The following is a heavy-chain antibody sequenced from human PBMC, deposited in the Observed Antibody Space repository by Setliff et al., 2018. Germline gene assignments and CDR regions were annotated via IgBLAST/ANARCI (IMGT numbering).Heavy chain of an antibody. J-gene: IGHJ3*02. Sequence: ASVKVSCKASGYTFTSYDINWVRQATGQGLEWMGWMNPNSGNTGYAQKFQGRVTMTRNTSISTAYMELSRLRSEDTAVYYCAISTIFGVVSPTPDAFDIWGQGTMVTVS. CDR2: MNPNSGNT. CDR1: GYTFTSYD. V-gene: IGHV1-8*02. D-gene: IGHD3-3*01. CDR3: AISTIFGVVSPTPDAFDI.